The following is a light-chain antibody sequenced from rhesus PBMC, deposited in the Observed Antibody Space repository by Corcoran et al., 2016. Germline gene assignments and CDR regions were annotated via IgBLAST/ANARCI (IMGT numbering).Light chain of an antibody. V-gene: IGKV3-42*02. CDR3: QQDYSWPLT. CDR1: QSVSSS. J-gene: IGKJ4*01. Sequence: EIVMTQSPATLSLSPGERATLSCRASQSVSSSLAWYQQQLGQAPKLLIYSASNRATGIPGRFSGSGSGTEFTLIISSMEPEDFGVYYCQQDYSWPLTFGGGTKVELK. CDR2: SAS.